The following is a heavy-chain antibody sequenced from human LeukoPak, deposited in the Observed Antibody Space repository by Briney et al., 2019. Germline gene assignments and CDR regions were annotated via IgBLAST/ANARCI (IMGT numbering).Heavy chain of an antibody. Sequence: GGSLRLSCAASGFTFSSYGMSWVRQAPGKGLEWVSAISGSGGSTYYADSVKGRFTISRDNSKNTLYLQMNSLRAEDTAVYYCAKASGYSYGKYFFDSWGQGALVTVSS. J-gene: IGHJ4*02. V-gene: IGHV3-23*01. CDR1: GFTFSSYG. D-gene: IGHD5-18*01. CDR3: AKASGYSYGKYFFDS. CDR2: ISGSGGST.